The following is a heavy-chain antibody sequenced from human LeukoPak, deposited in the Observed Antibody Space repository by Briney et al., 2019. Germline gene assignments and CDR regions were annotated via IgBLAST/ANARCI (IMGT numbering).Heavy chain of an antibody. CDR1: GITVSSNY. J-gene: IGHJ5*02. Sequence: GGSLRLSCAASGITVSSNYMSWVRQPPGKGLEWVSIIYSGGTTYYADSVQGRFTISRDNSKNTVYLQMNSLRVEDTAVYYCARDVQWELPNWFDPWGQGTLVTVSS. V-gene: IGHV3-53*01. D-gene: IGHD1-26*01. CDR3: ARDVQWELPNWFDP. CDR2: IYSGGTT.